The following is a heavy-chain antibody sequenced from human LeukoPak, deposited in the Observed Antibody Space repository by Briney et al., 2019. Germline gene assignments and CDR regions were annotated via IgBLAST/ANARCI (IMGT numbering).Heavy chain of an antibody. Sequence: SQTLSLTCAISGDSVSSNSAAWNWIRQSPSRGLEWLGRTYYRSKWYNDYAVSVKSRITINPDTSKNQFSLQLNSVTPEDTAVYYCARVAAAGKEHLLYYYYYMDVWGKGTTVTISS. CDR1: GDSVSSNSAA. CDR3: ARVAAAGKEHLLYYYYYMDV. V-gene: IGHV6-1*01. D-gene: IGHD6-13*01. CDR2: TYYRSKWYN. J-gene: IGHJ6*03.